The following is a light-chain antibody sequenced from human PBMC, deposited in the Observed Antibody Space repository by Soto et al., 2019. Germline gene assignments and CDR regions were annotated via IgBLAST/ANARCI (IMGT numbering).Light chain of an antibody. CDR2: DVC. J-gene: IGKJ1*01. CDR3: LQHQNYV. CDR1: QTLARW. Sequence: DFQMTQSRSTLSASVRDRVTITCRASQTLARWVAWFQQKPGQAPKLLIYDVCSLENGVPSRFIGAASGTEFTLTISRLQSEDFATYYCLQHQNYVFGQATKVDIK. V-gene: IGKV1-5*01.